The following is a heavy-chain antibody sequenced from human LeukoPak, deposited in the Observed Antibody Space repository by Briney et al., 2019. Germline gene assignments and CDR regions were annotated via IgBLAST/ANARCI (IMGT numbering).Heavy chain of an antibody. D-gene: IGHD1-26*01. Sequence: GGSLRLSCAASGFTVNSNYMSWVRQAPGKGLERVSIIYKDGRTYYADSVKGRFTISRDNSKNTLYFQMNSLRADDTAVYYCATRVGGSYSDWGQGTLVTVSS. V-gene: IGHV3-53*01. CDR2: IYKDGRT. CDR1: GFTVNSNY. CDR3: ATRVGGSYSD. J-gene: IGHJ4*02.